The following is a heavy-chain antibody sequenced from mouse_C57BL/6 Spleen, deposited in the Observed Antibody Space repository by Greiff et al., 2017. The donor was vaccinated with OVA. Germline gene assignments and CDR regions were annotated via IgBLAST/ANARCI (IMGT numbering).Heavy chain of an antibody. D-gene: IGHD1-1*01. CDR1: GYTFTSYW. V-gene: IGHV1-53*01. CDR2: INPSNGGT. J-gene: IGHJ1*03. CDR3: ARRWDYGWYCDG. Sequence: VQLQQPGTELVKPGASVKLSCKASGYTFTSYWMHWVKQRPGQGLEWIGNINPSNGGTNYKEKFKSKATLSVDKASSTAYMQLSSLTSEDSAVYECARRWDYGWYCDGWGTGTTVTVSS.